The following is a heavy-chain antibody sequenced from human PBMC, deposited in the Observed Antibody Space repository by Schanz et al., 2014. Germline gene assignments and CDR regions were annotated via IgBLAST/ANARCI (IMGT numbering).Heavy chain of an antibody. CDR2: ISAYNGNT. Sequence: VQLVQSGAEVKRPGASVRVSCKASGYTFTSYDFNWVRQAPGQGLEWMGWISAYNGNTNYAQKLQGRVTMTTDTSTSTAYMDLSSLRPEDTAVYYCARSNYYDNSDYYNSFDYWGQGTLVTVSS. CDR3: ARSNYYDNSDYYNSFDY. V-gene: IGHV1-18*01. D-gene: IGHD3-22*01. J-gene: IGHJ4*02. CDR1: GYTFTSYD.